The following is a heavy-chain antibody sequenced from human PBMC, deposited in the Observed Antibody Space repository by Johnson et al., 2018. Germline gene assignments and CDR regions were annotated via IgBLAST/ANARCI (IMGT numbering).Heavy chain of an antibody. D-gene: IGHD6-25*01. CDR2: IRSKADGGTT. Sequence: VQSGGGLVQPGRSLRLSCTASGFTFGDYAMSWFRQAPGKGMEWGGFIRSKADGGTTEYAASVKGRFTISRDDSKNTLELQMNSLKPEETAVYYCTTGKIGSYGMDVWGQGTTVTVSS. J-gene: IGHJ6*02. CDR3: TTGKIGSYGMDV. V-gene: IGHV3-49*03. CDR1: GFTFGDYA.